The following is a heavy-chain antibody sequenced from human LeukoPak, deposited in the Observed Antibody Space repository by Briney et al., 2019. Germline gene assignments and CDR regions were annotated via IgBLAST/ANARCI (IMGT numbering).Heavy chain of an antibody. J-gene: IGHJ4*02. CDR3: AKQLGYCSDGSCYFPY. CDR2: ISNNGGYT. Sequence: PGGSLRLSCAAPGFTLSSPAMSWVRQAPGKGLEWVSAISNNGGYTYYADSVQGRFTISRDKSKSTLCLQKDSLRAQDTAVNYCAKQLGYCSDGSCYFPYWGQGTLVTVSS. D-gene: IGHD2-15*01. CDR1: GFTLSSPA. V-gene: IGHV3-23*01.